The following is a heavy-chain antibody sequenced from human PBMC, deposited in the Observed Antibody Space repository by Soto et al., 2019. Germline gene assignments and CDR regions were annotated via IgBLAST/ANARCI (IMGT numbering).Heavy chain of an antibody. Sequence: PSETLSLTCAVSGGSISSYYWSWIRQPPGKGLEWIGYIYYSGSTNYNPSLKSRVTISVDTSKNQFSLKLSSVTAADTAVYYCASVSPSVMRYLPVLNRFDPWGQGTQVTVSS. V-gene: IGHV4-59*01. D-gene: IGHD3-9*01. CDR1: GGSISSYY. J-gene: IGHJ5*02. CDR3: ASVSPSVMRYLPVLNRFDP. CDR2: IYYSGST.